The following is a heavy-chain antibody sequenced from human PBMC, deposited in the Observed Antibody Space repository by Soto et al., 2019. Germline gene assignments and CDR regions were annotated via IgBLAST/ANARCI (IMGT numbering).Heavy chain of an antibody. CDR1: GFTFHNAW. CDR2: IRSWSDGGTT. Sequence: EVQLVESGGGLVEPGESLRLSCVASGFTFHNAWMSWVRQAPGKGLEWVGRIRSWSDGGTTDYGALVKGRFTISRDDSQNTLSLQMDSLKNEDTAVYYCTTGTTVAKYYFDFWGQGTLVTVSS. CDR3: TTGTTVAKYYFDF. V-gene: IGHV3-15*01. D-gene: IGHD1-1*01. J-gene: IGHJ4*02.